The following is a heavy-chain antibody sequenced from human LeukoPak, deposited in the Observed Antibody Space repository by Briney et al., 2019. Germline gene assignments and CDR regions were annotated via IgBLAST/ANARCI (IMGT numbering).Heavy chain of an antibody. CDR1: GFTFSNYA. D-gene: IGHD2-8*01. V-gene: IGHV3-23*01. CDR3: XXXXXXTSGICYTFFDY. J-gene: IGHJ4*02. Sequence: GGSLRLSCAASGFTFSNYAMSWVRQAPGKGLEWVSAISGSGGSTYYADSVKGRFTISRDNSKNTLYLQMNSLRAEDTAVYYCXXXXXXTSGICYTFFDYWGQGTLVTVSS. CDR2: ISGSGGST.